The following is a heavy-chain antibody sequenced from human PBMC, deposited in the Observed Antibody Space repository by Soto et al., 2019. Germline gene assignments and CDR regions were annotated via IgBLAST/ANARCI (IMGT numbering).Heavy chain of an antibody. CDR3: ARDGVDTAMAEYYYYRMDV. Sequence: ASVKVSCKASGYTFTGYYMHWVRQAPGQGLEWMGWINPNSGGTNYAQKFQGRVTMTRDTSISTAYMELSRLRSDDTAVYYCARDGVDTAMAEYYYYRMDVWGQGTTVTVSS. CDR2: INPNSGGT. J-gene: IGHJ6*02. CDR1: GYTFTGYY. V-gene: IGHV1-2*02. D-gene: IGHD5-18*01.